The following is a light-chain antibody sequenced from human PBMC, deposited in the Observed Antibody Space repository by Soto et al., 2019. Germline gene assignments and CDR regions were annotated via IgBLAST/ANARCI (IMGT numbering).Light chain of an antibody. CDR1: QSVSSN. V-gene: IGKV3-15*01. J-gene: IGKJ1*01. CDR2: SVS. CDR3: QQYNVWPQT. Sequence: IVMTQSPGTLSVSPGERVTLSCRASQSVSSNLSLYQQRPGQAPRLLIYSVSSRDTDIPARFSGGGSGTEFTLTINSLQTEDFGVYYCQQYNVWPQTFGQGTKVDI.